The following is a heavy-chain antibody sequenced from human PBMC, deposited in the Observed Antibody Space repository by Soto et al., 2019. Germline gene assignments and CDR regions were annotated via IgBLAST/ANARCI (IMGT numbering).Heavy chain of an antibody. J-gene: IGHJ6*02. CDR2: ISGSGGST. V-gene: IGHV3-23*01. CDR3: AKTVGQYYYYYGMDV. CDR1: GFTFSSYA. D-gene: IGHD4-17*01. Sequence: EVQLLESGGGLVQPGGSLRLSCAASGFTFSSYAMSWVRQAPGKGLEWVSAISGSGGSTYYADSVKGRFTISRDNSKNTLYLQMNSLRAEDTAVSYCAKTVGQYYYYYGMDVWGQGTTVTVSS.